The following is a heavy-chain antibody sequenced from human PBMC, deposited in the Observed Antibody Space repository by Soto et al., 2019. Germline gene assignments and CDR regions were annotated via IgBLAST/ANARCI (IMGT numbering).Heavy chain of an antibody. J-gene: IGHJ6*02. CDR3: ARRDKAVYYYFGMDV. CDR1: GYSFTSYW. CDR2: IDPSDSYT. D-gene: IGHD5-18*01. Sequence: PGASLKISCKGSGYSFTSYWISWVRQMPGKGLEWMGRIDPSDSYTNYSPSFQGHVTISADKSISTAYLQWSSLKASDTAMSYCARRDKAVYYYFGMDVWGRGTTVTVSS. V-gene: IGHV5-10-1*01.